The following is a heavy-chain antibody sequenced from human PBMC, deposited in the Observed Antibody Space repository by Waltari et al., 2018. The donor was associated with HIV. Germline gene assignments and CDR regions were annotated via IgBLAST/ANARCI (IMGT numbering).Heavy chain of an antibody. CDR2: IYYSGST. CDR1: GGSISSSSYY. V-gene: IGHV4-39*01. Sequence: QLQLQESGPGLVKPSETLSLTCTVSGGSISSSSYYWGWIRQPPGKGLEWIGSIYYSGSTYYNPSLKSRVTISVDTSKNQFSLKLSSVTAADTAVYYCARSPCPWTVTDYYFDYWGQGTLVTVSS. D-gene: IGHD4-17*01. CDR3: ARSPCPWTVTDYYFDY. J-gene: IGHJ4*02.